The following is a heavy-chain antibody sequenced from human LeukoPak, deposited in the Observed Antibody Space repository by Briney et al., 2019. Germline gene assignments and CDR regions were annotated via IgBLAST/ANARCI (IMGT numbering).Heavy chain of an antibody. D-gene: IGHD2-2*01. CDR3: ARGYCSSTSCYAYNWFDP. CDR2: INHSGGT. J-gene: IGHJ5*02. V-gene: IGHV4-34*01. Sequence: PSETLSLTCAVYGGSFSGYYWSWIRQPPGKGPEWIGEINHSGGTNYNPSLKSRVTISVDTSKNQFSLKLSSVTAADTAVYYCARGYCSSTSCYAYNWFDPWGQGTLVTVSS. CDR1: GGSFSGYY.